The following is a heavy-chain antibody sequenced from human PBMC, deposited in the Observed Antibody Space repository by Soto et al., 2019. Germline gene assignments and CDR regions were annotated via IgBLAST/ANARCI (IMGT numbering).Heavy chain of an antibody. D-gene: IGHD2-21*02. CDR3: ARGPYCGGDCFFAY. V-gene: IGHV4-4*07. CDR1: GGSVSDNF. Sequence: QVPLQESGPGLVKPSETLSLTCTVFGGSVSDNFWSWVRQPAGKGPEYIGRNHARGSTNYNPSLKIRVTLSVDTSYSQFSLRLSSVTAADTAVYYCARGPYCGGDCFFAYWGQGALVTVS. CDR2: NHARGST. J-gene: IGHJ4*02.